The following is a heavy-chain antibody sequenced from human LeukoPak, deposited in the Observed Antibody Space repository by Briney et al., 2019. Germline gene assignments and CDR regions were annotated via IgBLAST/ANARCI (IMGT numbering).Heavy chain of an antibody. D-gene: IGHD5-12*01. CDR1: GFTFSDYY. J-gene: IGHJ4*02. V-gene: IGHV3-11*06. CDR2: ISITSSYT. Sequence: KTGGSLRLSCAASGFTFSDYYMSWIRQAPGKGLEWVSYISITSSYTNYADSVKGRFTISRDNAENSLYLQMNSLRDEDTAVYYCARAMRSGYDYWGQGTLVTVSS. CDR3: ARAMRSGYDY.